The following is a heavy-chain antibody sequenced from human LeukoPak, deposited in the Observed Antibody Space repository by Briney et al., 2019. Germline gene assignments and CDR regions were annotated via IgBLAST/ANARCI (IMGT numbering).Heavy chain of an antibody. CDR2: IYYSGST. CDR1: GGSISSSSYY. D-gene: IGHD3-9*01. CDR3: ASPRHYDILTGYYTSPLYFDY. V-gene: IGHV4-39*01. J-gene: IGHJ4*02. Sequence: SETLSLTCTVSGGSISSSSYYWGWIRQPPGKGLEWIGSIYYSGSTYYNPSLKSRVTISVDTSKNQFSLKLSSVTAADTAVYYCASPRHYDILTGYYTSPLYFDYWGQGTLVTVSS.